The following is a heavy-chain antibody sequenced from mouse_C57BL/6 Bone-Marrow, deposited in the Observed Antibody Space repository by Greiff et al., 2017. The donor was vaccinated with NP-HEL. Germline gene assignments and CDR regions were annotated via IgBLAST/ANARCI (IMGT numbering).Heavy chain of an antibody. Sequence: EVNVVESGGGLVQSGRSLRLSCATSGFTFRDFYMEWVRQAPGKGLEWIAASRNKANDYTTEYSASVKGRFIVSRDTSQSILYLQMNALRAEDTAIYYCARDNWDWYFDVWGTGTTVTVSS. J-gene: IGHJ1*03. D-gene: IGHD4-1*01. CDR2: SRNKANDYTT. CDR1: GFTFRDFY. CDR3: ARDNWDWYFDV. V-gene: IGHV7-1*01.